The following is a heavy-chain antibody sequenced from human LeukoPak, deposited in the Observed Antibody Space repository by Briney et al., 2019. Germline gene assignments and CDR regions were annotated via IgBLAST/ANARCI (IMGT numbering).Heavy chain of an antibody. Sequence: GGSLRLSCTASGFMFGDYAMTWVRQAPGKGLEWVGFIRGKVYGGTTEYAASVKGRFTISRDDSKTIAYLQMNSLKTEDTAVYYCTRSALSISTYYYMDVWGKGTTVTVSS. V-gene: IGHV3-49*04. CDR3: TRSALSISTYYYMDV. CDR2: IRGKVYGGTT. J-gene: IGHJ6*03. D-gene: IGHD3-9*01. CDR1: GFMFGDYA.